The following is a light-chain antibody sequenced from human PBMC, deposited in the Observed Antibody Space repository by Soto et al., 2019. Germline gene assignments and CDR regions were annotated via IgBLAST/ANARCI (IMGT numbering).Light chain of an antibody. CDR3: QQYNNWPT. CDR2: AAS. Sequence: GISNYLAWFQQKPGKAPKSLIYAASSLQSGVPSKFSGSGSGTDFTLTISSLQSEDFALYYCQQYNNWPTFGQGTKVDNK. V-gene: IGKV1-16*02. J-gene: IGKJ1*01. CDR1: GISNY.